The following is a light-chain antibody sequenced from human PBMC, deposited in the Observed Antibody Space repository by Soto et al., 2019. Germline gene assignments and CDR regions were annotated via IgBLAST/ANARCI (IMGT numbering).Light chain of an antibody. CDR3: CSYVTTPEI. CDR1: NSDVGRYNS. Sequence: QSALTQPHSVSGSPGQSVTISCTGTNSDVGRYNSVSWYQQLPGKAPQLIISAVRQRPSGVPDRFSASNSDNTASLTISGLQAEDEADYYCCSYVTTPEIFGTGTKLTVL. V-gene: IGLV2-11*01. J-gene: IGLJ1*01. CDR2: AVR.